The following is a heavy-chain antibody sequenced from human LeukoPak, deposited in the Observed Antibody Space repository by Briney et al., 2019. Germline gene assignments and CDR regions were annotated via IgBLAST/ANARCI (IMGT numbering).Heavy chain of an antibody. CDR3: ASQNYDILTGYYDYYGMDV. Sequence: GASVKVSCKASGYTFTSYGISWVRQAPGQGLEWMGWISAYNGNTNYAQKLQGRVTMTTDTSTSTAYMELRSLRPDDTAVYYCASQNYDILTGYYDYYGMDVWGQGTTVTVSS. D-gene: IGHD3-9*01. CDR2: ISAYNGNT. CDR1: GYTFTSYG. V-gene: IGHV1-18*01. J-gene: IGHJ6*02.